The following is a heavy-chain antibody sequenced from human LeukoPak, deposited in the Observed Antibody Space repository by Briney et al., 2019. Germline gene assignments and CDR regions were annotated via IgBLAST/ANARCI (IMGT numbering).Heavy chain of an antibody. CDR2: ISGSGGST. V-gene: IGHV3-23*01. J-gene: IGHJ4*02. CDR3: AKAGYSGSSQKTFYY. Sequence: GGSLRLSCAASGFTFSSYAMSWVRQAPGKGLEWVSAISGSGGSTYYADSVKGRFTISRDNSKNTLYLQMNSLRAEDTAVYYCAKAGYSGSSQKTFYYWGQGTLVTVSS. CDR1: GFTFSSYA. D-gene: IGHD6-13*01.